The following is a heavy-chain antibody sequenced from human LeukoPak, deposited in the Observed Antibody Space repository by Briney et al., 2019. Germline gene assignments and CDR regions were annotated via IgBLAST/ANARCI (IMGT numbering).Heavy chain of an antibody. CDR1: GFTFSSYA. V-gene: IGHV3-23*01. D-gene: IGHD5-24*01. CDR3: AKDDRWLQFCC. CDR2: ISDSGGGT. J-gene: IGHJ4*02. Sequence: GGSLRLSCAASGFTFSSYAMSWVRQAPGKGLEWVSVISDSGGGTYYADSVRGRFTISRDNSRNTLYLQMNSLRAEDTAVYYCAKDDRWLQFCCWGQGTLVTVSA.